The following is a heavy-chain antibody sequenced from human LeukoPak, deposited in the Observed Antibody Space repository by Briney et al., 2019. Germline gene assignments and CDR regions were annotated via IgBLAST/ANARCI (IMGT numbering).Heavy chain of an antibody. Sequence: ASVKVSCKASGYTFTSYYMHWVRQAPGQGLEWMGIINPSGGSTSYAQKFQGRVTMTRDTSTSTVYMELSSLRAEDTAVYYCARDGPQVEIYSSGWSGDYWGQGTLVTVSS. V-gene: IGHV1-46*01. CDR1: GYTFTSYY. CDR3: ARDGPQVEIYSSGWSGDY. CDR2: INPSGGST. J-gene: IGHJ4*02. D-gene: IGHD6-19*01.